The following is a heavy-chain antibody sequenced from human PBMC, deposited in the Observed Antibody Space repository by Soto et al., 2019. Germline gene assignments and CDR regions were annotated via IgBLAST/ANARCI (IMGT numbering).Heavy chain of an antibody. J-gene: IGHJ4*02. V-gene: IGHV1-24*01. CDR2: FDPEDGET. CDR1: GYTLTELS. CDR3: ATAPLEGFRSRKIFAY. D-gene: IGHD2-2*01. Sequence: ASVKVSCKVSGYTLTELSMHWVRQAPGKGLEWMGGFDPEDGETIYAQKFQGRVTMTEDTSTDTAYMELSSLRSEDTAVYYCATAPLEGFRSRKIFAYWGQGSLVTVSS.